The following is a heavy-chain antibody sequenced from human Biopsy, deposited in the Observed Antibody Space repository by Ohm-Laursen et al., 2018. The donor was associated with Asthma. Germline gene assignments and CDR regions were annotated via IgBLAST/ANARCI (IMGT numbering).Heavy chain of an antibody. Sequence: SLRLSCAASGFTFSSYGMHWVRQVPGQGLEWVANIKHDGSEKNHVDSLKGRFTISRDNAKNLLFLQMNSLRAEDTAVYYCARTFHFWSPYHAEHYQLWGQGTLVTVPS. CDR2: IKHDGSEK. CDR1: GFTFSSYG. CDR3: ARTFHFWSPYHAEHYQL. J-gene: IGHJ1*01. D-gene: IGHD3-3*01. V-gene: IGHV3-7*01.